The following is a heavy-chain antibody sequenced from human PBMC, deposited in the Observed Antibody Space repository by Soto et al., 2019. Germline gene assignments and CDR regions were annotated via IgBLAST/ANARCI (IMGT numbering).Heavy chain of an antibody. D-gene: IGHD6-19*01. J-gene: IGHJ4*02. CDR3: ARDRTYTSGWHHYYEH. V-gene: IGHV3-48*01. CDR1: GFTFSTYD. Sequence: EVQLVESGGGLVQPGGSLRLSCAASGFTFSTYDMNWVRQAPGKGLEWVSYIRSSGTIQYADSVKGRFTISRDNAKNSLYLEMNSLGAENMVVYFCARDRTYTSGWHHYYEHWGKGALVTVSS. CDR2: IRSSGTI.